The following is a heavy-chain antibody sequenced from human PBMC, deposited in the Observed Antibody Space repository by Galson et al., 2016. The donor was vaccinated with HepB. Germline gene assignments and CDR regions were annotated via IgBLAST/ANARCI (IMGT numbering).Heavy chain of an antibody. V-gene: IGHV4-59*12. CDR2: VSANGTT. Sequence: SETLSLTCTISGASINTFFWTWIRQPPGKGLEWIGYVSANGTTVYNPSPKRRVTMSVPMSRSKVSLRLTSVTAADTALYYCARDLKPSVLAGVWFDPWGPGTLGTVSS. CDR1: GASINTFF. J-gene: IGHJ5*02. D-gene: IGHD4/OR15-4a*01. CDR3: ARDLKPSVLAGVWFDP.